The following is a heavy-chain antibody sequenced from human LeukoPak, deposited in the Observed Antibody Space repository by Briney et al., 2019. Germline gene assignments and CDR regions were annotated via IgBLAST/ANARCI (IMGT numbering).Heavy chain of an antibody. J-gene: IGHJ4*02. CDR1: GVSISSYY. Sequence: SETLSLTCTVSGVSISSYYWSWNRQPPGKGLEWIGYIYYSGSTNYNPSLTSRVTISVDTSKHQFSLKLSSVTAADTAVYYCARDGGCSSTSCYVYWGQGTLVTVSS. CDR2: IYYSGST. D-gene: IGHD2-2*01. CDR3: ARDGGCSSTSCYVY. V-gene: IGHV4-59*01.